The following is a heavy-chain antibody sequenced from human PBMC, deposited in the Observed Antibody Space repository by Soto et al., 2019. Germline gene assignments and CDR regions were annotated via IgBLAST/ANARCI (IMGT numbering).Heavy chain of an antibody. CDR1: GDSVSSNSAA. D-gene: IGHD3-22*01. V-gene: IGHV6-1*01. Sequence: SQTLSLTCAISGDSVSSNSAAWNWIRPSPSRGLEWLGRTYYRSKWYNDYAVSVKSRITINPDTSKNQFSLQLNSVTPEDTAVYYCAKSYDSSGYYYDDAFDIWGQGTMVTVSS. CDR2: TYYRSKWYN. J-gene: IGHJ3*02. CDR3: AKSYDSSGYYYDDAFDI.